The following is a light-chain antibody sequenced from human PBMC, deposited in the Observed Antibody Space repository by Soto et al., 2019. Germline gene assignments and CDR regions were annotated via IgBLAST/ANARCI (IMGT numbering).Light chain of an antibody. V-gene: IGKV1-39*01. J-gene: IGKJ4*01. CDR3: QQRSSTPLT. Sequence: DIQMTQSPSSLSASVGERVTITFRASQSINNYLSWYQHTLGKAPKLLICAASTLQSGVPSRFSGSGSGTDFTLTISSLHPEDFATYYCQQRSSTPLTFGQGTNVELK. CDR1: QSINNY. CDR2: AAS.